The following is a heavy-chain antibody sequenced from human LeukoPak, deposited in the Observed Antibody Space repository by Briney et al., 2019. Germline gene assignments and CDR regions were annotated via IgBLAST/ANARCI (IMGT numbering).Heavy chain of an antibody. CDR1: GGSISSGGYY. D-gene: IGHD4-11*01. CDR3: ARDTGDYSNSHAFDI. CDR2: IYYSGST. V-gene: IGHV4-31*03. Sequence: SQTLSLTCTVSGGSISSGGYYWSWIRQHPGKGLEWIGYIYYSGSTYYNPSLKSRVTISVDTSKSQFSLKLSSVTAADTAVYYCARDTGDYSNSHAFDIWGQGTMVTVSS. J-gene: IGHJ3*02.